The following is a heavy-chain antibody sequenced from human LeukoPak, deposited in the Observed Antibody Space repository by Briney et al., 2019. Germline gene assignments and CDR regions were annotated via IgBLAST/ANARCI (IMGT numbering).Heavy chain of an antibody. Sequence: TSETLSLTCSVSGVSIYSSTYYWAWIRQPPGKGLEFIGSIYYNEDTFHNPSLNSRLTISVDTSANLFSLRLTSVTAADTATYYCARQLAAGNDGFDVWGQGTVVTVSS. V-gene: IGHV4-39*01. CDR1: GVSIYSSTYY. J-gene: IGHJ3*01. CDR3: ARQLAAGNDGFDV. CDR2: IYYNEDT. D-gene: IGHD2-15*01.